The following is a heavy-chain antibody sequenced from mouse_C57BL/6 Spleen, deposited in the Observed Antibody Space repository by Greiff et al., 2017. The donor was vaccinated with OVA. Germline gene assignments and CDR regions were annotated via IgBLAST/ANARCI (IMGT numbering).Heavy chain of an antibody. Sequence: VQRVESGAELAKPGASVKLSCKASGYTFTSYWMHWVKQRPGQGLEWIGYINPSSGYTKYNQKFKDKATLTADKSSSTAYMQLSSLTYEDSAVYYCARGDYDYDGMDYWGQGTSVTVSS. D-gene: IGHD1-1*02. CDR1: GYTFTSYW. CDR3: ARGDYDYDGMDY. CDR2: INPSSGYT. V-gene: IGHV1-7*01. J-gene: IGHJ4*01.